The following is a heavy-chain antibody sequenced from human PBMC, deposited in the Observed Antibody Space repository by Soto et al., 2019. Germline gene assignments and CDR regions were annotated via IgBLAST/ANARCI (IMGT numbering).Heavy chain of an antibody. Sequence: SETLSLTCTVSGFSISSSSYYWVWIRQPPGKGLEWIGSIYYSGSTYYNPSLKSRVTISVDTSKNQFSLKLSSVTAADTAVYYCARLFAGDIDFDYWGQGTLVTVSS. D-gene: IGHD3-9*01. V-gene: IGHV4-39*01. CDR1: GFSISSSSYY. J-gene: IGHJ4*02. CDR3: ARLFAGDIDFDY. CDR2: IYYSGST.